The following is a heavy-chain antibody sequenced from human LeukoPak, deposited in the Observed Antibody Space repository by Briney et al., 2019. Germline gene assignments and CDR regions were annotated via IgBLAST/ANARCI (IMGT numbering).Heavy chain of an antibody. CDR1: GGSFSGYY. CDR3: ARRQRVRGWFDP. J-gene: IGHJ5*02. V-gene: IGHV4-34*01. Sequence: SETLSLTCAVYGGSFSGYYWSWIRQPPGKGLEWIGEINHSGSTNYNPSLKSRVTISVDTSKNQFSPKLSSVTAADTAVYYCARRQRVRGWFDPWGQGTLVTVSS. CDR2: INHSGST.